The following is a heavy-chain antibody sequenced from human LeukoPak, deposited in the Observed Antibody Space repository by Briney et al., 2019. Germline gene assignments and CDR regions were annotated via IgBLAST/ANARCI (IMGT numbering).Heavy chain of an antibody. D-gene: IGHD3-10*01. V-gene: IGHV3-30*02. Sequence: GGSLRLSCAASGFTFSSYGMHWVRQAPGKGLEWVAFIRYDGSNKYYADSVKGRFTISRDNSKNTLYLQMNSLRAEDTAVYYCARSQRELLWFGESVGSRKYYYYYYYMDVWGKGTTVTVSS. CDR3: ARSQRELLWFGESVGSRKYYYYYYYMDV. CDR1: GFTFSSYG. CDR2: IRYDGSNK. J-gene: IGHJ6*03.